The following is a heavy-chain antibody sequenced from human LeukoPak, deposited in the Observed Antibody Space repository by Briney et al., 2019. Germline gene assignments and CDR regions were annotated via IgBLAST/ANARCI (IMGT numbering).Heavy chain of an antibody. D-gene: IGHD5-18*01. CDR1: GGSISSYY. J-gene: IGHJ4*02. Sequence: PSETLSLTCTVSGGSISSYYWSWIRQPAGKGLEWIGRISTSGSTNYNPSLKSRVTMSIDTSKNQFSLKPSSVTAADTAVYYCASSSWGYNYGLAFDYWGQGTLVTVSS. V-gene: IGHV4-4*07. CDR3: ASSSWGYNYGLAFDY. CDR2: ISTSGST.